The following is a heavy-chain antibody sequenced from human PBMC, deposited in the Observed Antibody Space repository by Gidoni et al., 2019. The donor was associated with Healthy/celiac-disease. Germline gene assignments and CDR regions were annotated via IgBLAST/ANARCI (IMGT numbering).Heavy chain of an antibody. CDR1: GFTFSSYG. CDR3: AKGSGGYDWGFDY. CDR2: ISYDGSNK. V-gene: IGHV3-30*18. J-gene: IGHJ4*02. Sequence: QVQLVESVGGVVQPGRSLRLSCAAFGFTFSSYGMHWVRQAPGKGLEWVAVISYDGSNKYYADSVKCRFTISRDNSKNTLYLQMNSLRAEDTAVYYCAKGSGGYDWGFDYWGQGTLVTVSS. D-gene: IGHD3-10*01.